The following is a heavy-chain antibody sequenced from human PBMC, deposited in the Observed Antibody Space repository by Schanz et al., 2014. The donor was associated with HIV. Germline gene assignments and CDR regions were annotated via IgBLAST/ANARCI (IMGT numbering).Heavy chain of an antibody. CDR1: GFIFNDFA. D-gene: IGHD2-8*01. Sequence: VQLVESGGGLLQPGRSLRLSCAASGFIFNDFAMHWVRQAPGKGLEWVAVIWYDGSNTYYGDSVKGRFTISRDNGKNSLYLQMASLRDDDTAVYYCAREPLPGNGLYFDYWGQGALVTVSS. J-gene: IGHJ4*02. CDR2: IWYDGSNT. V-gene: IGHV3-33*08. CDR3: AREPLPGNGLYFDY.